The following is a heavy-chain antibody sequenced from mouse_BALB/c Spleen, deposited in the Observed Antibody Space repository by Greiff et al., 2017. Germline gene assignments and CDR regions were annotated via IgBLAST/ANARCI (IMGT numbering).Heavy chain of an antibody. J-gene: IGHJ3*01. D-gene: IGHD3-2*01. CDR1: GFTFSDYY. V-gene: IGHV5-4*02. Sequence: EVKVVESGGGLVKPGGSLKLSCAASGFTFSDYYMYWVRQTPEKRLEWVATISDGGSYTYYPDSVKGRFTISRDNAKNNLYLQMSSLKSEDTAMYYCARDRQLGRPFAYWGQGTLVTVSA. CDR3: ARDRQLGRPFAY. CDR2: ISDGGSYT.